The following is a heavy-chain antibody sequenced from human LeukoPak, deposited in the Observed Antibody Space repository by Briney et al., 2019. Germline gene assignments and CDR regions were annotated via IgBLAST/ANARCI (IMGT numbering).Heavy chain of an antibody. CDR1: GYIFTSYV. V-gene: IGHV7-4-1*02. J-gene: IGHJ4*02. Sequence: ASVKVSCKASGYIFTSYVLHWVRQAPGQGLEWMGWINTNTGNPTYAQGFTGRYVFSLDTSVSTAYLQISSLKADDTAMYYCARGDYETHGYQTRWGQGTLVTVSS. CDR3: ARGDYETHGYQTR. D-gene: IGHD3-22*01. CDR2: INTNTGNP.